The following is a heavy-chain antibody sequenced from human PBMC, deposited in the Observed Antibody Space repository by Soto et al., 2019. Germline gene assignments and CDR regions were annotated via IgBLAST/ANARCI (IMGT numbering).Heavy chain of an antibody. J-gene: IGHJ3*02. CDR2: ISVDGRKD. CDR3: AKEGQTSGGCGCFNI. V-gene: IGHV3-30*18. D-gene: IGHD6-19*01. Sequence: PGGSLRLSCEASGFTLSSSVMHWVRQAPGKRLEWLSVISVDGRKDLHAGAVKVRLTISRDISKKMVDLQMNDLRPDETAMYFCAKEGQTSGGCGCFNIWGKGTMVTVS. CDR1: GFTLSSSV.